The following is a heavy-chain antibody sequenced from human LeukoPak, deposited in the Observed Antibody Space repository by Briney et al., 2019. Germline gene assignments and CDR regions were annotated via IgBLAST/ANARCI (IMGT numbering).Heavy chain of an antibody. CDR1: GFTFSSYA. CDR2: ISYDGSNK. J-gene: IGHJ4*02. V-gene: IGHV3-30-3*01. CDR3: ARDGYSSSWYVAPNFDY. Sequence: PGVSLRLSCAASGFTFSSYAMHRVRQAPGKGLEWVAVISYDGSNKYYADSVKGRFTISRDNSKNTLYLQMNSLRAEDTAVYYCARDGYSSSWYVAPNFDYWGQGTLVTVSS. D-gene: IGHD6-13*01.